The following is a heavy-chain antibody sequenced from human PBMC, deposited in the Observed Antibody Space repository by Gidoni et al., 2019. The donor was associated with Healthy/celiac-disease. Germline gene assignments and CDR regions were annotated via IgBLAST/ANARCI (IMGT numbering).Heavy chain of an antibody. V-gene: IGHV3-9*01. J-gene: IGHJ5*02. CDR3: AKGEVAVAGGFDP. CDR1: GFTFDDYA. CDR2: IRWNSGSI. D-gene: IGHD6-19*01. Sequence: EVQLVESGGGLVQPGRSLRLSCAASGFTFDDYAMHWVRQAPGKGLEWVSGIRWNSGSIGYADSVKGRFTISRDNAKNSLYLQMNSLRAEDTALYYCAKGEVAVAGGFDPWGQGTLVTVSS.